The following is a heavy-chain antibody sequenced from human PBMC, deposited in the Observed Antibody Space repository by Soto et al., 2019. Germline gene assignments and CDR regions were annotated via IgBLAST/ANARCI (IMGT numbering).Heavy chain of an antibody. Sequence: EVQLLESGGGLVQPGGSLRLSCAASGFTFSNYAMSWVRQAPGKGLEWVSAISGSGGSTSYADSVKGRFTISRDNSKNTLYLQMNSLRAEDTAIYSCANQRYYDFWSGYYEDWFDPWGQGTLVTVSS. V-gene: IGHV3-23*01. CDR1: GFTFSNYA. D-gene: IGHD3-3*01. CDR3: ANQRYYDFWSGYYEDWFDP. CDR2: ISGSGGST. J-gene: IGHJ5*02.